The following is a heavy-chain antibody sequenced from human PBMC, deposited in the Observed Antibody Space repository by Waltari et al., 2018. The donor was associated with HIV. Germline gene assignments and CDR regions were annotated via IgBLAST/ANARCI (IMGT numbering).Heavy chain of an antibody. CDR3: ARFFLGRPELDFDY. V-gene: IGHV3-7*01. CDR2: IKGEGSEK. Sequence: EVQLVQSGGGLVQPGGSLTVACAASGFSFNTYWMSWIRQAPGKGLEGVANIKGEGSEKYYVDSLEGRFTISRDNAENSVYLQMNSLGAEDTAVYYCARFFLGRPELDFDYWGQGTLVTVSS. CDR1: GFSFNTYW. J-gene: IGHJ4*02. D-gene: IGHD1-7*01.